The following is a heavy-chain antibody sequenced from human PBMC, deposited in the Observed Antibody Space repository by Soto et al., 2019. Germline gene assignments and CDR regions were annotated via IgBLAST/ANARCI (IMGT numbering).Heavy chain of an antibody. J-gene: IGHJ4*02. CDR1: GFTFSSYS. CDR2: INIDGSST. V-gene: IGHV3-74*01. D-gene: IGHD5-12*01. Sequence: PGGSLRLSCAASGFTFSSYSMNWVRQAPGKGLVWVSCINIDGSSTSYADSVKGRFTISRDNAKNTLYLQVNSLRAEDTAVYYCARSRDGYNFVGDCWGQGTLVTVSS. CDR3: ARSRDGYNFVGDC.